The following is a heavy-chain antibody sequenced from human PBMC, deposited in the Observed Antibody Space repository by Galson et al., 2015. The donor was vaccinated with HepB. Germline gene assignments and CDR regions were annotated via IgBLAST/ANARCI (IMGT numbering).Heavy chain of an antibody. V-gene: IGHV4-31*03. CDR1: GGSISSGGYY. CDR2: IYYSGST. J-gene: IGHJ4*02. D-gene: IGHD2-2*01. Sequence: TLSLTCTVSGGSISSGGYYWSWIRQHPGKGLEWIGYIYYSGSTYYNPSPKSRVTISVDTSKNQFSLKLSSVTAADTAVYYCARVKDGVGYCSSTSCWTFDYWGQGTLVTVSS. CDR3: ARVKDGVGYCSSTSCWTFDY.